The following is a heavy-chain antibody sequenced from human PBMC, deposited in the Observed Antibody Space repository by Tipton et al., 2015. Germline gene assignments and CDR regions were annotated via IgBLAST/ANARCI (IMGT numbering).Heavy chain of an antibody. V-gene: IGHV5-51*01. CDR3: ARLSYGGTIVFDY. CDR1: GYIFTRNW. CDR2: IYPGDSDI. D-gene: IGHD4-23*01. Sequence: QLVQSGAEVKKPGESLNISCKGSGYIFTRNWIGWVRQKPGKGLEWMGMIYPGDSDIRFSPSFQGQVTISADKSISTAYLQWSSLKASDTALYYGARLSYGGTIVFDYWGQRTLVTVSS. J-gene: IGHJ4*02.